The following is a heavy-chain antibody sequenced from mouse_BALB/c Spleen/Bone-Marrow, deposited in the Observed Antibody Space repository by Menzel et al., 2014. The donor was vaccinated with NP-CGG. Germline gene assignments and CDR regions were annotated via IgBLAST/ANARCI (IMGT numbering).Heavy chain of an antibody. J-gene: IGHJ1*01. CDR1: GFTFSDYF. CDR2: ISDGGSST. Sequence: EVQGVESGGGLVKPGGSLKLSCAASGFTFSDYFMYWVRQTPGKRLEWVATISDGGSSTNYPDSVKGRFTISRDNAKNNLYQQMSRLKSEVIAVYYGARQDSYADSYRYLYVWGAGTTVTVSS. D-gene: IGHD1-1*01. CDR3: ARQDSYADSYRYLYV. V-gene: IGHV5-4*02.